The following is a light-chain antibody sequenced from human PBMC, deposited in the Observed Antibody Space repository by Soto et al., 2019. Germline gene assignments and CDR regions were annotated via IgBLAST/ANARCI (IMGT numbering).Light chain of an antibody. V-gene: IGKV1-39*01. J-gene: IGKJ4*01. CDR2: AAS. Sequence: DMQMTQAPSFLSASVGDRVTITCRASRDMDTFLNWYQQKPGKSPRLLIYAASRLQSGVPSRFTGGGSGTDFTLTISGLQPEDFATYYCQQSFISPPTFGGGSTVEN. CDR1: RDMDTF. CDR3: QQSFISPPT.